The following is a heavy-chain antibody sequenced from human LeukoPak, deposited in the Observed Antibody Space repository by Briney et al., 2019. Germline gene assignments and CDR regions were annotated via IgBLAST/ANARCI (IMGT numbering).Heavy chain of an antibody. D-gene: IGHD3-22*01. CDR3: ARGRQEISMILVVMTGVSYYLDV. V-gene: IGHV4-34*01. J-gene: IGHJ6*03. Sequence: SETLSLTCAVYGGSFSGYYWTWIRQSPGKGLERIGEINPSGSTYYNPSLKSRLTISRDTSKNQFSLRLSSVTAADTAVYYCARGRQEISMILVVMTGVSYYLDVWGKGTTVTVS. CDR1: GGSFSGYY. CDR2: INPSGST.